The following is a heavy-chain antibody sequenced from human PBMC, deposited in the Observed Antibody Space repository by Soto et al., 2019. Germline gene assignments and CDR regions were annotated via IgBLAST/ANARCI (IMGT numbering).Heavy chain of an antibody. D-gene: IGHD2-21*01. V-gene: IGHV3-72*01. CDR2: SRNKGNSYST. CDR3: ARDAGGELWRRMDV. J-gene: IGHJ6*02. Sequence: EVQLVESGGGLVQPGGSLRLSCAASGFTLSDHYMDWVRQAPGKGLEWVGRSRNKGNSYSTEYAASVKGRFTISREDSKNSLYLQMNSLRAEDTAVYYCARDAGGELWRRMDVWGQGTTVTVSS. CDR1: GFTLSDHY.